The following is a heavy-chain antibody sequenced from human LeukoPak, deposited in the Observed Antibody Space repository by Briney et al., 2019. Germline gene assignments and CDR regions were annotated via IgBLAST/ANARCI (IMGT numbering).Heavy chain of an antibody. CDR3: ARHMYSGRYYGIDY. J-gene: IGHJ4*02. Sequence: PSETLSLICTVSGGSITSYYWSWIRQPPGKGLEWIGYIYDSGSTNYNPSLKSRVTISVDTSKNQVSLKLSSVTAADTAVYYCARHMYSGRYYGIDYWGQGTLVTVSS. CDR1: GGSITSYY. D-gene: IGHD1-26*01. CDR2: IYDSGST. V-gene: IGHV4-59*08.